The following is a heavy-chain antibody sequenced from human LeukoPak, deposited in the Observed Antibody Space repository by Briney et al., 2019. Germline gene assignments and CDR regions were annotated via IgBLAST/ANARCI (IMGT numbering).Heavy chain of an antibody. CDR2: IYYSGAT. D-gene: IGHD5-18*01. Sequence: SETLSLTCTVSGGSISSGAYYWSWIRQHPGKGLEWIGFIYYSGATYDNPSLKSRLTISVDTSKNQFSLKLTSVTAADTAVYYCASVSYAFRSPDYWGQGTLVTVSS. CDR3: ASVSYAFRSPDY. J-gene: IGHJ4*02. V-gene: IGHV4-31*03. CDR1: GGSISSGAYY.